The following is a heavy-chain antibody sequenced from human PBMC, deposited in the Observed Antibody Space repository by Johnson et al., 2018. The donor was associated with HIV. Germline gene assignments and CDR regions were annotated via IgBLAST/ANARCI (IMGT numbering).Heavy chain of an antibody. Sequence: EVQLLESGGGLVQPGGSLRLSFAASGFTFDNAWMNWVRQAPGKGLEWVGRIKSKTDGGTTDYTAPVKGRFTISRDNAKNTLYLQMNTLRDEDTALYYCARHVRYCSGGGCDHDVFDIWGQGTMVTVSS. V-gene: IGHV3-15*05. CDR1: GFTFDNAW. J-gene: IGHJ3*02. CDR2: IKSKTDGGTT. CDR3: ARHVRYCSGGGCDHDVFDI. D-gene: IGHD2-15*01.